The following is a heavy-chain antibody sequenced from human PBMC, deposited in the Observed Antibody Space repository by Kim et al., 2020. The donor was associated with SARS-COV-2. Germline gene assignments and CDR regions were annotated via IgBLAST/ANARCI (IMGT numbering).Heavy chain of an antibody. D-gene: IGHD3-9*01. CDR2: IYPGDSDT. CDR3: ARLGNVLRYFDWLLPFDY. J-gene: IGHJ4*02. CDR1: GYSFTSYW. Sequence: GESLKISCKGSGYSFTSYWIGWVRQMPGKGLEWMGIIYPGDSDTRYSPSFQGQVTISADKSISTAYLQWSSLKASDTAMYYCARLGNVLRYFDWLLPFDYWGQGTLVTVSS. V-gene: IGHV5-51*01.